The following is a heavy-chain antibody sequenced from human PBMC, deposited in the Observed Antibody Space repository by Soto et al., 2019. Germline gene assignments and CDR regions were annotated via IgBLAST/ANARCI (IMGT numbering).Heavy chain of an antibody. Sequence: GGSLRLSCAASGFTFSSYAMSWVRQAPGKGLEWVSAISGSGGSTYYADSVKGRFTISRDNSKNTLYLQMNSLRAEDTDVYYYAKPMELGSVTRYYFDYWGQGTLVTVSS. V-gene: IGHV3-23*01. CDR1: GFTFSSYA. CDR3: AKPMELGSVTRYYFDY. CDR2: ISGSGGST. J-gene: IGHJ4*02. D-gene: IGHD1-7*01.